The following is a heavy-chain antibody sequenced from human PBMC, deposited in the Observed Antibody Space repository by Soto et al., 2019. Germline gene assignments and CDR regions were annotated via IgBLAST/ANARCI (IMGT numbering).Heavy chain of an antibody. D-gene: IGHD6-13*01. CDR2: ISTTGVST. V-gene: IGHV3-23*01. Sequence: EVQLLESGGGLVQPGGSLRLSCAASGFTFSIYAMSWVRQAPGKGLECVSAISTTGVSTYYADSVKGRFTISRDNSKNTLYLQMNSLRAEDTAVYYCAHWAAAGLDYWGQGTLVTVSS. CDR1: GFTFSIYA. J-gene: IGHJ4*02. CDR3: AHWAAAGLDY.